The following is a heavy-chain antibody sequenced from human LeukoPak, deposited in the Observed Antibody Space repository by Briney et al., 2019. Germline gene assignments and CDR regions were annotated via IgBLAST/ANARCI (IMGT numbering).Heavy chain of an antibody. V-gene: IGHV1-8*01. CDR3: ARGTLFSSGEILL. Sequence: ASAKVSCKASGYNFNIYEMNWLRQANGQGLEWMGWVSPNSGSTVYAQKFQGRVTMTRDTSINTAYMELNSLTSEDTAVYYCARGTLFSSGEILLWGQGTLVTVTS. CDR2: VSPNSGST. J-gene: IGHJ4*02. CDR1: GYNFNIYE. D-gene: IGHD6-19*01.